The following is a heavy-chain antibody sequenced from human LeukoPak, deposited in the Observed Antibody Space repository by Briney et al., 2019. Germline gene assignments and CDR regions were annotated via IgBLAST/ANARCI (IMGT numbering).Heavy chain of an antibody. V-gene: IGHV3-7*01. CDR2: IKEDGGEK. CDR3: AKYRPLAGLEY. D-gene: IGHD6-19*01. CDR1: GFTFGTYG. J-gene: IGHJ4*02. Sequence: GGSLRLSCEASGFTFGTYGMTWVRQAPGKGLEWLANIKEDGGEKYYVDSVKGRFTISRDNAKNSLYLQMNSLRDKDTAVYYCAKYRPLAGLEYWGQGTLVTVSS.